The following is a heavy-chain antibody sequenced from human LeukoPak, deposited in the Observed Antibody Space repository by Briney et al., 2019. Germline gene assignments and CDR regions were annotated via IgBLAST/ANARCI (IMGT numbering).Heavy chain of an antibody. J-gene: IGHJ5*02. CDR1: GYSFTNYW. CDR2: IYPGDSDT. V-gene: IGHV5-51*01. CDR3: ARHHYSGLYNWFDL. Sequence: GESLKISCKGSGYSFTNYWLAWVRQMPGQGLEWMGIIYPGDSDTRYSPSFQGQVTISADKSISTAYLQWSGLKASDTAMYYCARHHYSGLYNWFDLWGQGTLVTVSS. D-gene: IGHD1-26*01.